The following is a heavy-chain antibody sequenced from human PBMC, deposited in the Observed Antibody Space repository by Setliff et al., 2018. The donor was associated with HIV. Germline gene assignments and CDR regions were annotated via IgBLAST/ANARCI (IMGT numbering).Heavy chain of an antibody. V-gene: IGHV4-39*07. J-gene: IGHJ5*02. CDR3: ARDLLDGTTVGVVVVTAPSWFDP. Sequence: SETLSLTCSVSGGSISSSNYYWGWIRQPPGKGLEWIGSIYYSGSTCYNPSLKSRVTISVDTSKNQFSLKLTSVTAADTAVYYCARDLLDGTTVGVVVVTAPSWFDPRGQGTLVTV. CDR2: IYYSGST. CDR1: GGSISSSNYY. D-gene: IGHD2-15*01.